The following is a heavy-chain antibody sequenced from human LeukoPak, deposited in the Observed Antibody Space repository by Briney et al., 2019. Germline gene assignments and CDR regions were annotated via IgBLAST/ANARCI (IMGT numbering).Heavy chain of an antibody. D-gene: IGHD1-26*01. CDR2: IRSKANNYAT. Sequence: PGGSLKLSCAASGFTFSGSAMHWVRQASGKGLEWVGRIRSKANNYATAYAASVKGRFTISRDDSKNTAYLQMNSLKTEDTAVYYCTRHRYSGSYYYFDYWGQGTLVTVSS. CDR3: TRHRYSGSYYYFDY. CDR1: GFTFSGSA. V-gene: IGHV3-73*01. J-gene: IGHJ4*02.